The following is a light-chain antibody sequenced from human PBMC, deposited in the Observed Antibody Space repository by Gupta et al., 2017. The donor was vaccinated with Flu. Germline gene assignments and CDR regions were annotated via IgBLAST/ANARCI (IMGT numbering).Light chain of an antibody. Sequence: QSVLTQPPSVSGAPGQRVTIPCTGSSSNIGAGYDVHWYQQLPGTDPKLLIYGNSNRPSGVPDRFSGSKSGTSASPTITGLQAEDEADDYCQSYASSLSGYVFGTGTKVTVL. V-gene: IGLV1-40*01. J-gene: IGLJ1*01. CDR1: SSNIGAGYD. CDR3: QSYASSLSGYV. CDR2: GNS.